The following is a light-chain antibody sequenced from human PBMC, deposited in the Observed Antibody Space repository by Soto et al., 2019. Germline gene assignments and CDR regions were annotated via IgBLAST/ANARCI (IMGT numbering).Light chain of an antibody. CDR3: CSYAGSSTLV. Sequence: QSVLTQPASVSGSPGQSITISCTGTSSDVGSYNLVSWYQQHPGKAPKLMIYEVSKRPSGVSNRFSGSKSGNTASLTISGLQAEDEGDYYCCSYAGSSTLVFGGGTKLTVL. CDR2: EVS. V-gene: IGLV2-23*02. J-gene: IGLJ3*02. CDR1: SSDVGSYNL.